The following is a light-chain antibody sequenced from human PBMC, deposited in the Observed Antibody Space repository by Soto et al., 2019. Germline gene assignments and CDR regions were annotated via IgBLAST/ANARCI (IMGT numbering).Light chain of an antibody. V-gene: IGKV3-20*01. CDR2: TAS. J-gene: IGKJ1*01. Sequence: EIVLTQSPGTLSLSPGERATLSCRASQSVSSKSLAWYQQKPGQAPRLLIYTASSRATGIPDRFSGIGSGTDFTLTISRLEPEDFAVYYCQQYGKLPRTFGQGTKVDIK. CDR1: QSVSSKS. CDR3: QQYGKLPRT.